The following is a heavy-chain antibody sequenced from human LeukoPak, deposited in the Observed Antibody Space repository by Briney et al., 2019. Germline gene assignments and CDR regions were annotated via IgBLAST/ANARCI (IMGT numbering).Heavy chain of an antibody. Sequence: SQTLSLTCAISGDSVSSNSAAWNWIRQSPSRGLEWLGRTYYRSKWYTYYAVSVKSRISINRDTSKNQISLQLNSVTPEDTAVYYCARGGQGDGYSADEAFDFWGQGTMVTVSS. CDR1: GDSVSSNSAA. D-gene: IGHD5-24*01. CDR2: TYYRSKWYT. CDR3: ARGGQGDGYSADEAFDF. J-gene: IGHJ3*01. V-gene: IGHV6-1*01.